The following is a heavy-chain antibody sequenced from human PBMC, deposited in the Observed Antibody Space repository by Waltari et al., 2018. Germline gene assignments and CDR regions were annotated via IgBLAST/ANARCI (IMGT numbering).Heavy chain of an antibody. J-gene: IGHJ3*02. V-gene: IGHV5-51*03. CDR2: IYPGDSDT. CDR1: GYRFTSYW. CDR3: ARSGNYEPDAFDI. D-gene: IGHD1-7*01. Sequence: EVQLVQSGAEVKKPGESLKISCKGSGYRFTSYWIGWVRQMPGIIYPGDSDTRYSPSFQGQVTISADKSISTAYLQWSSLKASDTAMYYCARSGNYEPDAFDIWGQGTMVTVSS.